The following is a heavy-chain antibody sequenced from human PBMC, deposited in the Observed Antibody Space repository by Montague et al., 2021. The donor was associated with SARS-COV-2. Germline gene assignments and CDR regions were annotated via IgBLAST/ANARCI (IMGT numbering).Heavy chain of an antibody. CDR1: GGSISSGGYY. CDR2: IYYSGST. D-gene: IGHD3-22*01. V-gene: IGHV4-31*03. J-gene: IGHJ3*02. CDR3: ARVQGITMIVVAIGALDI. Sequence: TLSLTRTVSGGSISSGGYYWSWIRQHPGKGLEWIGYIYYSGSTYYXSSLKSRVTISVDTSKNQFSLKLSSVTAADTAVYYCARVQGITMIVVAIGALDIWGQGTMVTVSS.